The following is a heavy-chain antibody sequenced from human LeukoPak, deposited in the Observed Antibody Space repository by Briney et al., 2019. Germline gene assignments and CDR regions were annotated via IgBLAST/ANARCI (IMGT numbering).Heavy chain of an antibody. CDR1: GGSPRNYY. D-gene: IGHD3-10*01. V-gene: IGHV4-59*01. J-gene: IGHJ4*02. CDR2: SYYSGST. Sequence: PSETLSLTCNVSGGSPRNYYWSWIRRPPGKGLEWIGHSYYSGSTNYNPSLKSRVTISVDTSKNQFSLRLTSVTAADTAVYYCARADMIRGVIQFDYWGQGTLVTVSS. CDR3: ARADMIRGVIQFDY.